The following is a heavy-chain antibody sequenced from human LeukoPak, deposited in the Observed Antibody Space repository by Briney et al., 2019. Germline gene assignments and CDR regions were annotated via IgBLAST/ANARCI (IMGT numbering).Heavy chain of an antibody. Sequence: GASVKVSCKASGYTFTNYDINWVRQATGQGLEWMGWMNPNSGNTGYAQKFQGRVTITRNTSISTAYMELSSLRSEDTAVYYCARAVYYYGSGNWFDPWGQGTLVTVSS. CDR1: GYTFTNYD. V-gene: IGHV1-8*01. CDR2: MNPNSGNT. CDR3: ARAVYYYGSGNWFDP. D-gene: IGHD3-10*01. J-gene: IGHJ5*02.